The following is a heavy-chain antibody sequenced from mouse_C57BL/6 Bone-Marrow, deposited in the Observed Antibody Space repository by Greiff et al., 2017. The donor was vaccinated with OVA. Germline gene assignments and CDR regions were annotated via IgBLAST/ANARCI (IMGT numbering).Heavy chain of an antibody. CDR1: GFTFSDYY. CDR3: ARVITTWAMDY. V-gene: IGHV5-16*01. CDR2: INYDGSST. Sequence: EVKLVESEGGLVQPGSSMKLSCTASGFTFSDYYMAWVRQVPEKGLEWVANINYDGSSTYYLDSLKSRFIISRDNAKNILYLQMSSLKSEDTATYYCARVITTWAMDYWGQGTSVTVSS. D-gene: IGHD1-1*01. J-gene: IGHJ4*01.